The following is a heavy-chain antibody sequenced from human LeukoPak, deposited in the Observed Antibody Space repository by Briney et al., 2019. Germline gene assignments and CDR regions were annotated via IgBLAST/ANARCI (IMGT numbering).Heavy chain of an antibody. Sequence: GGPLRLSCAASGLAFSNYGMNWVRQAPGKGLEWVSYITSSSRTRYYADSVKGRFTISRDNAKNSLYLQMSSLRDEDTAVYYCARASGSDGGVDYWGQGTLVTVSS. D-gene: IGHD1-26*01. CDR1: GLAFSNYG. J-gene: IGHJ4*02. CDR2: ITSSSRTR. CDR3: ARASGSDGGVDY. V-gene: IGHV3-48*02.